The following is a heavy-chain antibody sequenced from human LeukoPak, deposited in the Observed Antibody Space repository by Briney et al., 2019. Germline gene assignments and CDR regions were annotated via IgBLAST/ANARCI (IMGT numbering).Heavy chain of an antibody. V-gene: IGHV3-23*01. Sequence: GGSLRLSCAASGFTFRIYAMTWVRQAPGKGLGWVSGISGSGGYIYSADSVKGRFTISRDNSKKTVYQQMNSLRVEAAAVYYCVIFRGATDHYYYHMDVWGKGTTVTVSS. J-gene: IGHJ6*03. CDR2: ISGSGGYI. CDR3: VIFRGATDHYYYHMDV. CDR1: GFTFRIYA. D-gene: IGHD1-26*01.